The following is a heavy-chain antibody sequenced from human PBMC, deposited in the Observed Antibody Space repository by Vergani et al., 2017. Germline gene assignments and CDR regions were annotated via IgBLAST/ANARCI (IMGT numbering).Heavy chain of an antibody. CDR3: TRGWYYHSIAYWAY. D-gene: IGHD3-22*01. CDR1: GYTFTSYY. Sequence: QVQLVQSGAEVKKPGASVKVSCKASGYTFTSYYMHWVRQAPGQGRDWMGIINPSGGSTSYAQKFQGRLTMTRDTSTSTVYMELSSLRSAATAVYYCTRGWYYHSIAYWAYWGQGTLVTVSS. V-gene: IGHV1-46*03. CDR2: INPSGGST. J-gene: IGHJ4*02.